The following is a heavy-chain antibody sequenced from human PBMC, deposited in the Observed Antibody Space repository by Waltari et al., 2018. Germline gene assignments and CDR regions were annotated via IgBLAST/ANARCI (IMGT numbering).Heavy chain of an antibody. D-gene: IGHD3-3*01. V-gene: IGHV4-38-2*01. CDR3: ARVEVPGPVDS. Sequence: QVQLHESGPGLVKPSGTLSLTCAVSGYSIRSGYYCGWIRQPPGKGLVWIGNISHGGLGDLSYSGSPYYNPSLRSRVSMSVDTSRNQFSLRLESVTASDTALYYCARVEVPGPVDSWGPGILVAVSS. CDR2: ISHGGLGDLSYSGSP. J-gene: IGHJ5*01. CDR1: GYSIRSGYY.